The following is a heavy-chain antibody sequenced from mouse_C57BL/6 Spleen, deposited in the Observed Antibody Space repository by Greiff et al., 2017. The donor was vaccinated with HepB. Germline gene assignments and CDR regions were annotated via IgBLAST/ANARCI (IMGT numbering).Heavy chain of an antibody. J-gene: IGHJ3*01. CDR1: GYTFTSYG. CDR2: IYPRSGNT. D-gene: IGHD2-10*01. V-gene: IGHV1-81*01. Sequence: VKLQESGAELARPGASVKLSCKASGYTFTSYGISWVKQRTGQGLEWIGEIYPRSGNTYYNEKFKGKAILTADKSSSTAYMELRSLTSEDSAVYYCTRSYYGNLFAYWGQGTLVTVSA. CDR3: TRSYYGNLFAY.